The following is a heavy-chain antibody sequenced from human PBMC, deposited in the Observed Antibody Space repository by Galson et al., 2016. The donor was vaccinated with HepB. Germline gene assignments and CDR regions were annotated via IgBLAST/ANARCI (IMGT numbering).Heavy chain of an antibody. CDR1: GFSISSHW. J-gene: IGHJ5*01. CDR3: VSQVYGDFGT. Sequence: SLRLSCAASGFSISSHWMSWVRQTPGKGLEWVANIKQDGTEKYYVESTRGRFTISRDNARNSLYLQMNSLRPDDTAVYYCVSQVYGDFGTWGQGTLVTVSS. V-gene: IGHV3-7*01. CDR2: IKQDGTEK. D-gene: IGHD4-17*01.